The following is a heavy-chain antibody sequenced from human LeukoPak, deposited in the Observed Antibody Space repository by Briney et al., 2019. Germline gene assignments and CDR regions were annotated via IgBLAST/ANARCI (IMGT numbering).Heavy chain of an antibody. CDR3: ARALRYFDWLPHNFDY. J-gene: IGHJ4*02. CDR1: GYTFTGYY. CDR2: INPNSGGT. V-gene: IGHV1-2*02. Sequence: GASVKVSCKASGYTFTGYYMHWVRRAPGQGLEWVGWINPNSGGTNYAQKFQGRVTMTRDTSISTAYMELSRLRSDDTAVYYCARALRYFDWLPHNFDYWGQGTLVTVSS. D-gene: IGHD3-9*01.